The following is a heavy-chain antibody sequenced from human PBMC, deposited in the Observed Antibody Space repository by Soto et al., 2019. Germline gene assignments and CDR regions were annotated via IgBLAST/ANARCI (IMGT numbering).Heavy chain of an antibody. Sequence: PGGSLRLSCAASGFTFSSYSMNWVRQAPGKGLEWVSSISSSSSYIYYADSVRGRFTISRDNAKNSLYLQMNSLRAEDTAVYYCAKDRGGAAAGPTKFYGMDVWGQGTTVTVSS. D-gene: IGHD6-13*01. V-gene: IGHV3-21*01. CDR3: AKDRGGAAAGPTKFYGMDV. CDR1: GFTFSSYS. J-gene: IGHJ6*02. CDR2: ISSSSSYI.